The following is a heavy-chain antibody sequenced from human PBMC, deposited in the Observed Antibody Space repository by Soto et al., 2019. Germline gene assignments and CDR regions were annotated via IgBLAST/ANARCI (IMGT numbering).Heavy chain of an antibody. V-gene: IGHV4-39*01. CDR1: GGSISISHY. J-gene: IGHJ5*02. CDR2: IYYSGST. CDR3: ASYAMSRGVAH. D-gene: IGHD3-10*01. Sequence: PSETLSPTCNVSGGSISISHYWGWIRQPPGKGLEWIGSIYYSGSTYYNPSLKSRVTISVDTSKNQFSLNLSSVTAADTAVYYCASYAMSRGVAHWGQGTLVTVSS.